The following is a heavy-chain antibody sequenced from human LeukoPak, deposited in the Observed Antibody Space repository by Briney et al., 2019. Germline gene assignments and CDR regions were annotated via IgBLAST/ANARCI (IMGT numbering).Heavy chain of an antibody. CDR3: ARVVFPEDYGSGSYGYYFNYYYMDV. J-gene: IGHJ6*03. D-gene: IGHD3-10*01. Sequence: ASVKVSCKASGGTFSSYAISWVRQAPGPGLEWMGGIIPIFGTANYAQKFQGRVAITTDESTSTAYMELSSLRSEDTAVYYCARVVFPEDYGSGSYGYYFNYYYMDVWGKGTTVTVSS. CDR2: IIPIFGTA. CDR1: GGTFSSYA. V-gene: IGHV1-69*05.